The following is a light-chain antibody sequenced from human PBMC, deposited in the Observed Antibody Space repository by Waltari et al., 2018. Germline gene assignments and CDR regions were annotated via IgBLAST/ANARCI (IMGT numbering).Light chain of an antibody. Sequence: QSALTQPASVSGSPGQSVTISCTGTSRDVGGYNYVSWYQQHPGKAPKLIISEVSDRPAGVSNLFPGSKSGNTASLTISGLQSEDEADYYCSSYASTNSVIFGGGTKLTVL. CDR2: EVS. CDR3: SSYASTNSVI. J-gene: IGLJ2*01. V-gene: IGLV2-14*01. CDR1: SRDVGGYNY.